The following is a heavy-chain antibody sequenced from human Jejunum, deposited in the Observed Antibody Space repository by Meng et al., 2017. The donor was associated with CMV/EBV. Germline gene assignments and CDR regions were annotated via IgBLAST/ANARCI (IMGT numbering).Heavy chain of an antibody. D-gene: IGHD3-10*01. CDR2: ISSSGSTI. V-gene: IGHV3-11*01. Sequence: SCAASGFTFSDHYMDWVRQAPGKGLEWVSYISSSGSTIYYADSVKGRFTISRDNAKNSLYLQMNTLRPDDTAVYYCARARGSGRGVWGQGTTVTVSS. CDR3: ARARGSGRGV. CDR1: GFTFSDHY. J-gene: IGHJ6*02.